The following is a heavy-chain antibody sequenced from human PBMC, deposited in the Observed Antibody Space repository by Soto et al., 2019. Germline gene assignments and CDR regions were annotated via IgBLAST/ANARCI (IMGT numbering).Heavy chain of an antibody. V-gene: IGHV3-7*02. D-gene: IGHD1-26*01. CDR1: GFTFSSYW. CDR3: ARGRGIFAFDI. CDR2: IKQDGSEK. J-gene: IGHJ3*02. Sequence: GGSLRLSCAASGFTFSSYWMSWVRQAPGKGLEWVANIKQDGSEKYYVDSVKGRFTISRDNAKYSLYLQMNSLRAEDTAVYYCARGRGIFAFDIWGQGTMVTVSS.